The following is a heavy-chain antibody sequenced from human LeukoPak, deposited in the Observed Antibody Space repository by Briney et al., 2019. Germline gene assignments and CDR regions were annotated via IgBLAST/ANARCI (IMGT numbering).Heavy chain of an antibody. J-gene: IGHJ4*02. V-gene: IGHV4-4*07. CDR1: GGSISDHY. D-gene: IGHD5-18*01. Sequence: SETLSLTCTVSGGSISDHYWSWIRQPAGKGLEWIGRIYTSGSTNYNPSLQSRLTMSVDTSKNQFSLKLSSVTAADTAVYYCARGFTYGFLDYWGQGTLVTVSS. CDR3: ARGFTYGFLDY. CDR2: IYTSGST.